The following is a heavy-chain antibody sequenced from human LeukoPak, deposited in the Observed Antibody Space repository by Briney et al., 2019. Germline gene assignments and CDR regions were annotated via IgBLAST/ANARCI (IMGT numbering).Heavy chain of an antibody. CDR1: GFPFSSYS. CDR2: LSASGSNI. CDR3: VRVKRTYFDF. Sequence: GGALRLSCAASGFPFSSYSMNWVRQAPGKGREWVSYLSASGSNIYYLDSVTGRFTVSRDNAMNSLSLQLARPRAEDTAVYYCVRVKRTYFDFWGQGTLVTVSS. V-gene: IGHV3-48*01. J-gene: IGHJ4*02.